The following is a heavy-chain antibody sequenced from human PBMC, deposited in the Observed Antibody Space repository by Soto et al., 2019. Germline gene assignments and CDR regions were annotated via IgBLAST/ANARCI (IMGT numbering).Heavy chain of an antibody. CDR3: AKVPVLRFSTSSFAY. D-gene: IGHD3-3*01. CDR1: GFTFSSYA. J-gene: IGHJ4*02. Sequence: PGGSLRLSCAASGFTFSSYAMSWVRQAPGKGLEWVSAISGSGGSTYYADSVKGRFTISRDNSKNTLYLQMNSLRAEDTAVYYCAKVPVLRFSTSSFAYWGQGTLVTVSS. CDR2: ISGSGGST. V-gene: IGHV3-23*01.